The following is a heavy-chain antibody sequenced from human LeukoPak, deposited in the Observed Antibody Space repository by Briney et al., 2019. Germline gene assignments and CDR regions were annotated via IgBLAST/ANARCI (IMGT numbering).Heavy chain of an antibody. D-gene: IGHD4-17*01. CDR3: ARATVTALGAFDI. Sequence: KPGGSLRLSCAASGFTFSDYYMSWIRQAPGKGLEWVSYISSSSSYTNYADSVKGRSTISRDNAKNSLYLQMNSLRAEDTAVYYCARATVTALGAFDIWGQGTMVTVSS. CDR1: GFTFSDYY. J-gene: IGHJ3*02. CDR2: ISSSSSYT. V-gene: IGHV3-11*06.